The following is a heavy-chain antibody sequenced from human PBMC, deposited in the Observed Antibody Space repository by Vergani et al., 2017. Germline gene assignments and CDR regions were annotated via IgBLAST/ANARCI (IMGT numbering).Heavy chain of an antibody. D-gene: IGHD4-17*01. Sequence: EVQLVQSGAEVKKPGESLRISCKGSGYSFTSYWISWVRQMPGKGLEWMGRIDPSDSYTNYSPSFQGHVTISADKSISTAYLQWSSLKASDTAMYYCARQDGDYDDYYYGMDVWGQGTTVTVSS. CDR2: IDPSDSYT. J-gene: IGHJ6*02. V-gene: IGHV5-10-1*01. CDR1: GYSFTSYW. CDR3: ARQDGDYDDYYYGMDV.